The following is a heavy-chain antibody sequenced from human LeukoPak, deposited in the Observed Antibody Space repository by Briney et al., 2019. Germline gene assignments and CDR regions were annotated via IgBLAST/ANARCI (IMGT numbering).Heavy chain of an antibody. D-gene: IGHD6-13*01. Sequence: PGGSLRLSCAASGFTFSSYGMHWVRQAPGKGLEWVAVISYDGSYKYYADSVKGRFTISRDNSKNTLYLQMNSLRAEDTAVYYCARLIARTEQLIPPYYFDYWGQGTLVTVSS. CDR3: ARLIARTEQLIPPYYFDY. CDR2: ISYDGSYK. V-gene: IGHV3-30*03. CDR1: GFTFSSYG. J-gene: IGHJ4*02.